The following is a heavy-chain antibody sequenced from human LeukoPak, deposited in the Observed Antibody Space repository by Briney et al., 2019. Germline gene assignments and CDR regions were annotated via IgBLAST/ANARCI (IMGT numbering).Heavy chain of an antibody. J-gene: IGHJ4*02. D-gene: IGHD3-22*01. CDR1: GFTFSSYS. CDR2: ISSSSSYI. Sequence: GGALRLSCAASGFTFSSYSMNWGRQAPGKGLEWVSSISSSSSYIYYADSVKGRFTISRDNAKNSLYLQMNSLRAEDTAVYYCARVADSSGPPRFDYWGQGTLVTVSS. V-gene: IGHV3-21*01. CDR3: ARVADSSGPPRFDY.